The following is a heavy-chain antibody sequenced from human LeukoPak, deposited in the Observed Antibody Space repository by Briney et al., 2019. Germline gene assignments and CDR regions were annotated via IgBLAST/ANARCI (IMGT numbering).Heavy chain of an antibody. Sequence: GGSLRLSCVGSGFTFSSYWMSWVRQAPGKGLEWVANIKEDGSEKYYVDSVKGRFTISRDNRKNSLYLQMNSLRAEDTAVYYCARAHPSSGWFFDYWGQGTLVTVSS. CDR2: IKEDGSEK. D-gene: IGHD6-19*01. CDR1: GFTFSSYW. V-gene: IGHV3-7*01. J-gene: IGHJ4*02. CDR3: ARAHPSSGWFFDY.